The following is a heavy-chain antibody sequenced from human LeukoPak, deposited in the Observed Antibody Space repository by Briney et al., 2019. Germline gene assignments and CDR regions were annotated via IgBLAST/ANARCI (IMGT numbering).Heavy chain of an antibody. Sequence: GGSLRLSCEASGFTFSNYWMNWVRQAPGKGLEWVSSISSSSSYIYYADSVKGRFTISRDNAKNSLYLQMNSLRAEDTAVYYCARARDYDDAFDIWGQGTMVTVSS. V-gene: IGHV3-21*01. CDR1: GFTFSNYW. CDR3: ARARDYDDAFDI. D-gene: IGHD4-17*01. J-gene: IGHJ3*02. CDR2: ISSSSSYI.